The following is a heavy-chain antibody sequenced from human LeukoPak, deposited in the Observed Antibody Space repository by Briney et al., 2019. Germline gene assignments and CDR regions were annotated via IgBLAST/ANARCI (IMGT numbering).Heavy chain of an antibody. V-gene: IGHV3-21*01. CDR3: ARDSHFYDSSGQKIGYFDY. J-gene: IGHJ4*02. CDR1: GFTFSSYS. D-gene: IGHD3-22*01. CDR2: ISSGGSYI. Sequence: PGGSLRLSCAASGFTFSSYSMHWVRQAPGEGLEWVSSISSGGSYIYYADSVKGRFTFFRDKAKNSLYLQMSSLRAEDTAVYYCARDSHFYDSSGQKIGYFDYWGQGTLVTVSS.